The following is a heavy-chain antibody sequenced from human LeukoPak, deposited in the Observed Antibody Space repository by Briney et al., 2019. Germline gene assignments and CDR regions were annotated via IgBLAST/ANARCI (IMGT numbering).Heavy chain of an antibody. CDR3: VRGLGYCSAGNCYLFGMDV. CDR1: GGNLSSYA. CDR2: IIPFFATT. Sequence: SVKVSCKASGGNLSSYAMTWVRLAPGQGLEWMGGIIPFFATTNYAQKFQGRVTVTADESTSTSYMELTSLRSDDTAVYYCVRGLGYCSAGNCYLFGMDVWGQGTTVTVSS. J-gene: IGHJ6*02. D-gene: IGHD2-15*01. V-gene: IGHV1-69*01.